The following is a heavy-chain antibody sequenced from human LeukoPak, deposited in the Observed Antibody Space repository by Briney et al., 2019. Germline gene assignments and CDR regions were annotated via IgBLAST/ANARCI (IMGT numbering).Heavy chain of an antibody. CDR1: GGSISSYY. CDR2: IYYSGST. V-gene: IGHV4-59*01. CDR3: ARVGAKYYDFWSAQRPYYIDV. Sequence: SETLSLTCTVSGGSISSYYWSWIRQPPGKGLEWIGYIYYSGSTNYNPSLKSRVTISVDTSKNQFSLKLSSVTAADTAVYYCARVGAKYYDFWSAQRPYYIDVWGKGTTVTVSS. J-gene: IGHJ6*03. D-gene: IGHD3-3*01.